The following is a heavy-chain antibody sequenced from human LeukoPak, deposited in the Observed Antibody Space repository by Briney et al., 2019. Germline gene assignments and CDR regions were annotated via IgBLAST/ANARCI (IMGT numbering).Heavy chain of an antibody. J-gene: IGHJ4*02. D-gene: IGHD4-17*01. CDR3: ARGPNYGDRVDYLDS. CDR1: GLPYSSYY. V-gene: IGHV3-11*06. CDR2: ISDSGSYT. Sequence: GGSLRLSCAVSGLPYSSYYMSWIRQAPGKGLEWISYISDSGSYTNYADSVRGRFTISRDNAKNSLFLQMNSLRADDTAVYYCARGPNYGDRVDYLDSWGQGTKVTVSS.